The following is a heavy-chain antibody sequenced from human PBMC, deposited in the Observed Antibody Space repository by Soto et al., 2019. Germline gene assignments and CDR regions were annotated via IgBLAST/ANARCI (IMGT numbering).Heavy chain of an antibody. D-gene: IGHD2-21*01. CDR3: ARHVGVFVGINYYGLDV. J-gene: IGHJ6*02. CDR1: AGSISTTNYY. V-gene: IGHV4-39*01. CDR2: IYYSGST. Sequence: QLQMQESGPGLMKPTETLSLTCTVSAGSISTTNYYWGWIRQPPGQGLEWIGNIYYSGSTYYNPSLQSRVTISVDTSKNQFSLRLTSVTAADTAVYYCARHVGVFVGINYYGLDVWGQGTTVTVSS.